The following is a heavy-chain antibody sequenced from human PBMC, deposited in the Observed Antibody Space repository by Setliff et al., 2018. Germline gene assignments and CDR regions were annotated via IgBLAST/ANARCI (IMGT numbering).Heavy chain of an antibody. D-gene: IGHD4-4*01. J-gene: IGHJ6*03. Sequence: ASVKVSCKASGYSFSTYAMSWIRQAPGQGLEWMGWINTNTGNPSYAQGFTGRFVFSLDTSVSTAYLQISSLKAEDTAVYYCARASRFGTTVYRGDYYMDVWGKGTTVTVSS. CDR2: INTNTGNP. V-gene: IGHV7-4-1*02. CDR3: ARASRFGTTVYRGDYYMDV. CDR1: GYSFSTYA.